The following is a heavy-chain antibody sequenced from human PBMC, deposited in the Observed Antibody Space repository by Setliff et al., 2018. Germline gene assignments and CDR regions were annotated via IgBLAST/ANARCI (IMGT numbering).Heavy chain of an antibody. D-gene: IGHD2-8*01. J-gene: IGHJ4*02. CDR3: ARDPGFHSGTWCLGD. CDR1: GDSITSGSVY. V-gene: IGHV4-61*02. CDR2: IFPTGTT. Sequence: SETLSLTCTVSGDSITSGSVYWSWIRQPAGKGLEWIGRIFPTGTTNYNPDLKSRVTMSVDTSKKRFSLKLTSVTAADTAVYFCARDPGFHSGTWCLGDWGQGTQVTVSS.